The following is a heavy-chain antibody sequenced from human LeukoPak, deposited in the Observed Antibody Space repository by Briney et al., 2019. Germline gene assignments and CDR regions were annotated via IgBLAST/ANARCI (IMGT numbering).Heavy chain of an antibody. CDR2: IYYNGKT. CDR1: GGSVTYTNYY. D-gene: IGHD6-19*01. J-gene: IGHJ4*02. Sequence: SETLSLTCTVSGGSVTYTNYYWGWIRQPPGKGLQWIGVIYYNGKTYYNPSLKSRVTVAVDTSKNQFSLKLGSVTAADTAVYYCARFVAGQWLINYWGQGALVTVSS. CDR3: ARFVAGQWLINY. V-gene: IGHV4-39*01.